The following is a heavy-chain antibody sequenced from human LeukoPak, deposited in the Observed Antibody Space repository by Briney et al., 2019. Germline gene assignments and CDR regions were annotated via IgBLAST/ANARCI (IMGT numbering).Heavy chain of an antibody. CDR3: ARALGWLPENY. Sequence: GGSLRLSCAASGFTFSSYWMSWVRQAPGKGLEWVANIKQDGSEKDYVDSVKGRFTITRDNAKNSLYLQMNSLRAEDTAVYYCARALGWLPENYWGQGTLVTVSS. CDR2: IKQDGSEK. CDR1: GFTFSSYW. J-gene: IGHJ4*02. V-gene: IGHV3-7*01. D-gene: IGHD5-24*01.